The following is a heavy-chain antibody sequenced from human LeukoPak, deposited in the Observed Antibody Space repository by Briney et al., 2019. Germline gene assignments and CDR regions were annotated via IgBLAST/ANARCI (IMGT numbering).Heavy chain of an antibody. J-gene: IGHJ6*02. V-gene: IGHV1-2*02. D-gene: IGHD3-9*01. CDR2: INPNSGGT. CDR1: LSTVTGYC. CDR3: ARQPTYYTILTGYSDGYYYGMDV. Sequence: APVKVSCKASLSTVTGYCMTCVRQAPGQGLEWMGWINPNSGGTNYAQKFQGRVTMTRDTSISTAYMELSRLRSEDTAVYYCARQPTYYTILTGYSDGYYYGMDVWGQGTTVTVSS.